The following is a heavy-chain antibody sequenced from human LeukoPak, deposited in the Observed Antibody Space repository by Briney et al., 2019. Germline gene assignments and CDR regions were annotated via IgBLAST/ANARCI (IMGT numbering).Heavy chain of an antibody. V-gene: IGHV4-38-2*02. CDR1: GYSISSGYY. CDR3: AKDHRQQPNIFDY. CDR2: IYHSGST. J-gene: IGHJ4*02. Sequence: PSETLSLTCTVSGYSISSGYYWGWIRQPPGKGLEWIGSIYHSGSTYYNPSLKSRVTISVDTSKNQFSLKLSSVTAADTAVYYCAKDHRQQPNIFDYWGQGTLVTVSS. D-gene: IGHD6-13*01.